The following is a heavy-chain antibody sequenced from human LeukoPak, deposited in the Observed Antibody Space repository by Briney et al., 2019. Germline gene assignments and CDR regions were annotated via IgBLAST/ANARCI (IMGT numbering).Heavy chain of an antibody. CDR1: GFTFSSYA. CDR3: ATVITVTEIDY. CDR2: ISGSGGST. J-gene: IGHJ4*02. V-gene: IGHV3-23*01. D-gene: IGHD4-17*01. Sequence: GGSLRLSRAASGFTFSSYAMSWVRQAPGKGLEWVSAISGSGGSTYYADSVKGRFTISRDNSKNTLYLQMNSLRAEDTAVYYCATVITVTEIDYWGQGTLVTVSS.